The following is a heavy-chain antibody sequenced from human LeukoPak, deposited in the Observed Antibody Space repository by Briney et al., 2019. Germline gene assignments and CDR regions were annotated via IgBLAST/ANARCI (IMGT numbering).Heavy chain of an antibody. CDR1: GYTFTGYY. D-gene: IGHD3-9*01. Sequence: ASVKVSCKASGYTFTGYYMHWVRQAPGQGLEWMGWINPNSGGTSYAQKFQGWVTMTRDTSISTAYMELSRLRSDDTAVYYCARGPELLRYFDWLLWTLDYWGQGTLVTVSS. V-gene: IGHV1-2*04. J-gene: IGHJ4*02. CDR2: INPNSGGT. CDR3: ARGPELLRYFDWLLWTLDY.